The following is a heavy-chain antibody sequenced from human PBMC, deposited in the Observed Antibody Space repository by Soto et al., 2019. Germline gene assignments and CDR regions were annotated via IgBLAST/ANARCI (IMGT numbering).Heavy chain of an antibody. D-gene: IGHD4-4*01. CDR3: AKSKGTVTTGYYYYGMAV. CDR1: GFTFSSYA. V-gene: IGHV3-23*01. J-gene: IGHJ6*02. Sequence: GGSLRLSCAASGFTFSSYAMSWVRQAPGKGLEWVSAISGSGGSTYYADSVKGRFTISRDNSKNTLYLQMNSLRAEDTAVYYYAKSKGTVTTGYYYYGMAVWGQGTTVTVSS. CDR2: ISGSGGST.